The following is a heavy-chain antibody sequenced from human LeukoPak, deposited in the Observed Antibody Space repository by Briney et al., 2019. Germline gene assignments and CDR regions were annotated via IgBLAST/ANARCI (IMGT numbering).Heavy chain of an antibody. D-gene: IGHD3-10*01. Sequence: GSLRLSCAASGFTFSNAWMSWVRQAPGKGLEWVGRIKSKTDGGAPDYAAPVKGRFTISRDDSKNTLYLQMNSLKTEDTAVYYCTTSPLYYYGSGTPYYWGQGTLVTVSS. J-gene: IGHJ4*02. CDR1: GFTFSNAW. V-gene: IGHV3-15*01. CDR3: TTSPLYYYGSGTPYY. CDR2: IKSKTDGGAP.